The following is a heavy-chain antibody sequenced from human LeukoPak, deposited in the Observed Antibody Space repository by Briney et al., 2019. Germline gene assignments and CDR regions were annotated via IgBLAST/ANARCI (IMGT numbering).Heavy chain of an antibody. CDR3: AKGTHYYDSSGYSHY. CDR2: IRYDGSNK. V-gene: IGHV3-30*02. CDR1: GFTFSSYG. D-gene: IGHD3-22*01. Sequence: GGSLRLSCAASGFTFSSYGMHWVRQAPGKGLEWVAFIRYDGSNKYYADSVKGRFTISRDNSKNTLYLQMNSLRAEGTAVYYCAKGTHYYDSSGYSHYWGQGTLVTVSS. J-gene: IGHJ4*02.